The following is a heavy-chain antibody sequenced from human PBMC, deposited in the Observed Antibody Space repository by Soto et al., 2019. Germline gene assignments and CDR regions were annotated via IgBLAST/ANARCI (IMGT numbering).Heavy chain of an antibody. Sequence: PGESLKISCKGSGYSFTSYWIGWVRQMPGKGLEWMGIIYPGDSDTRYSPSFQGQVTISADKSISTAYLQRSSLKDSDNAMYYCARRKAAAAPYNWFDPCGQGNLVTVSS. CDR3: ARRKAAAAPYNWFDP. D-gene: IGHD6-13*01. J-gene: IGHJ5*02. V-gene: IGHV5-51*01. CDR1: GYSFTSYW. CDR2: IYPGDSDT.